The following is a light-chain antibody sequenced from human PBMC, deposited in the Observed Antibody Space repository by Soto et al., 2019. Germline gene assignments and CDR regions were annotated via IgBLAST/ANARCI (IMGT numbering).Light chain of an antibody. CDR1: QSVSSSY. Sequence: EIVLTQSPGTLSLSPGERATLSCRASQSVSSSYLAWYQQKPGQAPRLLIYGASSRATGIPDRFSGSGSGTDFTLTIXXLEPEDFAVYYCQQYGSSFTFGPGTKVDIK. CDR3: QQYGSSFT. J-gene: IGKJ3*01. V-gene: IGKV3-20*01. CDR2: GAS.